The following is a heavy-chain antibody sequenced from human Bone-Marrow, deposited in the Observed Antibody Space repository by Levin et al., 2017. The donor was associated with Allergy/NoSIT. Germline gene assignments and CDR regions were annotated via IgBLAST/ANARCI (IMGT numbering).Heavy chain of an antibody. J-gene: IGHJ6*02. CDR3: AKGGWNEPNYYFGMDV. D-gene: IGHD1-1*01. CDR1: GFTFSSHA. Sequence: SCAAAGFTFSSHAMHWVRQAPGKGLEWVSIISYDGTEKYFEDSVKGRFTISRDNSNNTVWLEMHSLTTEDTAVYYCAKGGWNEPNYYFGMDVWGQGTTVIVSS. V-gene: IGHV3-30*18. CDR2: ISYDGTEK.